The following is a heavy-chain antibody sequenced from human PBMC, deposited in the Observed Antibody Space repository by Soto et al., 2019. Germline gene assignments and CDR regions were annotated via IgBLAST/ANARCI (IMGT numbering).Heavy chain of an antibody. CDR3: VKGRSYYYYYLVYV. CDR1: GFTFSSCA. Sequence: GGSLRLSCAASGFTFSSCAMGWVRQAPGKGLEWVSDIIDSGASTYYADSVKGRFTISRDNSKSTLYLQMNSLRAEDTALYYCVKGRSYYYYYLVYVWGQGTTVTVSS. V-gene: IGHV3-23*01. J-gene: IGHJ6*02. CDR2: IIDSGAST.